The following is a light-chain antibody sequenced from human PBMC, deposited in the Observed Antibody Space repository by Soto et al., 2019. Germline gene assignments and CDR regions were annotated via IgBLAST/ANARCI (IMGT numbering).Light chain of an antibody. J-gene: IGKJ1*01. CDR3: QQYNNWRGT. CDR2: GAS. Sequence: EFVLTQSPGTLSLSPGDRATLSCRASQSVSRSYLGWYQQKPGQAPRLVIYGASPRATGIPARFSGSASGKEFTLTISSLQYEDFAVYYCQQYNNWRGTFGQGTKVDIK. V-gene: IGKV3-15*01. CDR1: QSVSRSY.